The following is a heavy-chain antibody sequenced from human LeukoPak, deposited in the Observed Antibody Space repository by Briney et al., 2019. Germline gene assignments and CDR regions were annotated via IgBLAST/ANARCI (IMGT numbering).Heavy chain of an antibody. J-gene: IGHJ4*02. CDR2: IDYSGGAT. D-gene: IGHD3-10*01. V-gene: IGHV3-23*01. CDR3: ATTRVCGGVLLRPSCLYFED. Sequence: GGSLRLSCAASGLTFSSHWMHWVRQAPGKGLEWVSGIDYSGGATNYADSVQGRFTVSRDNSKNTLYLQMNNLRAEDAAVYYCATTRVCGGVLLRPSCLYFEDWGQGALVTVSS. CDR1: GLTFSSHW.